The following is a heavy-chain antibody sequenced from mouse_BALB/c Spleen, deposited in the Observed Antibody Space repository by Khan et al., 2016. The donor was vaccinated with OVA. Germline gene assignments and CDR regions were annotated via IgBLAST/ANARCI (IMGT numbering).Heavy chain of an antibody. Sequence: VQLQQSGPDLVKTGASVKISCMASGYSFTAYYMNWVRLSHGKSLECIGRINPNTYNINYNQKFKGKAILTVDTSSSTAYMELRSLTSEDSAVYFCARGYGFFASWGQGTLVTVSA. V-gene: IGHV1-26*01. CDR3: ARGYGFFAS. J-gene: IGHJ3*01. CDR2: INPNTYNI. D-gene: IGHD1-2*01. CDR1: GYSFTAYY.